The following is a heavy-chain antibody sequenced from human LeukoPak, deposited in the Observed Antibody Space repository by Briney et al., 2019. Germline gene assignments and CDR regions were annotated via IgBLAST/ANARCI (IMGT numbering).Heavy chain of an antibody. Sequence: GGSLRLSCAVSGFIFSSYSMNWVRQAPGKGLEWVSHISSSSTSKYYADSVRGRFTISRDNAKNSLYLQMNSLRAEDTAVYYCARGQYGMDVWGQGTTVTVSS. CDR2: ISSSSTSK. CDR1: GFIFSSYS. V-gene: IGHV3-48*04. CDR3: ARGQYGMDV. J-gene: IGHJ6*02.